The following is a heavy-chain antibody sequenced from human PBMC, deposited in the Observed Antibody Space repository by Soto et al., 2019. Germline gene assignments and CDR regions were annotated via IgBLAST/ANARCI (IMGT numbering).Heavy chain of an antibody. V-gene: IGHV3-21*01. CDR2: ISSSSSYI. CDR1: GFTFSSYS. CDR3: AKQYGGSYYYYMDV. J-gene: IGHJ6*03. Sequence: GGSLRLSCAASGFTFSSYSMNWVRQAPGKGLEWVSSISSSSSYIYYADSVKGRLTISRDNAKNSLYLQMNSLRAEDTAVYYCAKQYGGSYYYYMDVWGKGTTVTVSS. D-gene: IGHD3-16*01.